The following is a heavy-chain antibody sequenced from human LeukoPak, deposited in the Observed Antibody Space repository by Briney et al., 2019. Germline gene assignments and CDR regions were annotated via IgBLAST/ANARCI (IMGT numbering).Heavy chain of an antibody. V-gene: IGHV1-24*01. CDR3: ARVGLTVVTRGVSGDY. J-gene: IGHJ4*02. D-gene: IGHD4-23*01. CDR2: FDPEDGET. CDR1: GYTLTELS. Sequence: AASVKVSCKVSGYTLTELSMHWVRQAPGKGLEWMGGFDPEDGETIYAQKFQGRVTMTEDTSTDTAYMELSSLRSEDTAVYYCARVGLTVVTRGVSGDYWGQGTLVTVSS.